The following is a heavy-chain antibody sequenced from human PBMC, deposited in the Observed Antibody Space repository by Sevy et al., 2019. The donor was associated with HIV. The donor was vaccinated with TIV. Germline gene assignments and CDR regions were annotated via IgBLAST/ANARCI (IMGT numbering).Heavy chain of an antibody. CDR3: ARDNLLPIMVSMVRGALSYYFDY. V-gene: IGHV3-33*08. J-gene: IGHJ4*02. CDR2: IWYDGINR. Sequence: GGSLRLSCAASGFSFSTYAMNWVRQAPGKGLEWVAVIWYDGINRYYADSVKGRFTISRDNSKNTLYLQMNSLRAEDTAVYYCARDNLLPIMVSMVRGALSYYFDYWGQGTLVTVSS. D-gene: IGHD3-10*01. CDR1: GFSFSTYA.